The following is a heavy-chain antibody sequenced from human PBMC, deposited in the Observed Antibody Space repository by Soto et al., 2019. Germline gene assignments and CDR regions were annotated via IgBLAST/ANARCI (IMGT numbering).Heavy chain of an antibody. CDR2: ISGSSSCT. CDR3: AREGLLATVWFDP. J-gene: IGHJ5*02. D-gene: IGHD5-12*01. Sequence: GGSLRLSCAASGFTFSSYAMSWVRQALGKGLEWVSSISGSSSCTYYADSVKGRFTISRDNAKNTLYLQMNSLRAEDTAVYCCAREGLLATVWFDPWGQGTLVTVSS. V-gene: IGHV3-21*01. CDR1: GFTFSSYA.